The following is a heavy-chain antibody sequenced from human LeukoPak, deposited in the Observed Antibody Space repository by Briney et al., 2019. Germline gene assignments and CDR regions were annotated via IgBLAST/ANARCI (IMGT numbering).Heavy chain of an antibody. J-gene: IGHJ4*02. CDR1: GFTVSSNY. Sequence: PGGSLRLSCAASGFTVSSNYMSWVRPAPGKGLEWVSVIYSGGSTYYADSVKGRFTISRDNSKNTLYLQMNSLRAEDTAVYYCARVEYSSSSVADYWGQGTLVTVSS. CDR3: ARVEYSSSSVADY. D-gene: IGHD6-6*01. CDR2: IYSGGST. V-gene: IGHV3-53*01.